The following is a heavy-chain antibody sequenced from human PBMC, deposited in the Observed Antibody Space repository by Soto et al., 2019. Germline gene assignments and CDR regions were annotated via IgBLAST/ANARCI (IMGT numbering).Heavy chain of an antibody. CDR1: GGSFSSHA. CDR3: ARDRRDQTIFEMVGYFDL. CDR2: IVPIFGTK. D-gene: IGHD3-3*01. V-gene: IGHV1-69*06. Sequence: QVQLVQSGAEVKKPGSSVKVSCKPSGGSFSSHAVSWVRQAPGQGLEWVGGIVPIFGTKNYAGKFQGRVTITAEKSTSKVNLDLSSLKSEDTAVYLYARDRRDQTIFEMVGYFDLWGRGTLVSVSS. J-gene: IGHJ2*01.